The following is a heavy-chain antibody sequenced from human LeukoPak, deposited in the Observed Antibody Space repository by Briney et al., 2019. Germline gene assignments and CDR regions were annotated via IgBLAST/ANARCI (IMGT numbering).Heavy chain of an antibody. CDR2: IYGGVNT. V-gene: IGHV3-66*01. CDR3: AKSPKTGFLFDY. CDR1: GFSVSSNY. J-gene: IGHJ4*02. D-gene: IGHD1-1*01. Sequence: GGSLRLSCAASGFSVSSNYMNWVRQAPGMGLEWVSVIYGGVNTVYADSVKGRFTISRDDSKNTLYLQMNSLRAEDTAVYYCAKSPKTGFLFDYWGQGTLVTVSS.